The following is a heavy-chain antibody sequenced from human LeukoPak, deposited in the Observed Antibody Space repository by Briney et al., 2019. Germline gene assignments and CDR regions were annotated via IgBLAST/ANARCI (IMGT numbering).Heavy chain of an antibody. CDR1: GYTFTRYG. J-gene: IGHJ5*02. CDR3: ARDATAVTSGLEGT. CDR2: ISTNNGNT. Sequence: ASVKVSCKASGYTFTRYGISWVRQAPGQGLVWMGWISTNNGNTHYAQSLQGRVTMTTDTSTSTAYMELRSLRSDDTAVYYCARDATAVTSGLEGTWGQGTLVSVSS. V-gene: IGHV1-18*01. D-gene: IGHD4-17*01.